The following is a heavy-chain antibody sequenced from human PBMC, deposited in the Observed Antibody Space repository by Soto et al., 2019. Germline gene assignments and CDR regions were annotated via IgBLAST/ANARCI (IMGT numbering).Heavy chain of an antibody. J-gene: IGHJ4*02. V-gene: IGHV3-30*18. CDR3: AKDGAPRYCSRSSCHPAGAY. D-gene: IGHD2-15*01. CDR2: ISFDGSHK. CDR1: GFTFSNYG. Sequence: GGSLRLSCAGSGFTFSNYGLHWVRQAPGKGLDWVSFISFDGSHKYYADSVKGRFTISRDNSNNMLYLQMDSLTTEDTAVYYCAKDGAPRYCSRSSCHPAGAYWGQGTLVTVSS.